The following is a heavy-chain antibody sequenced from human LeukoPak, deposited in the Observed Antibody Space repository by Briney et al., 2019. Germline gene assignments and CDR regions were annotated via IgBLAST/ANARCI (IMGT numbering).Heavy chain of an antibody. CDR1: GFTFSSYA. J-gene: IGHJ3*02. Sequence: GGSLRLSCAASGFTFSSYAMHWVRQAPGKGLEWVAVISYDGSNKYYADSVKGRFTISRDNSKNTLYLQMNSLRAEDTAVYSCARDSRRDGYNYNAFDIWGQGTMVTVSS. CDR3: ARDSRRDGYNYNAFDI. D-gene: IGHD5-24*01. CDR2: ISYDGSNK. V-gene: IGHV3-30-3*01.